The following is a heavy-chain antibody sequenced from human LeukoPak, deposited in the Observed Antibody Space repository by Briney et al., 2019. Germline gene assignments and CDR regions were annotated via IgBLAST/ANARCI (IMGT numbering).Heavy chain of an antibody. V-gene: IGHV5-51*01. CDR1: GYSFTNYW. Sequence: GEALKISCKGSGYSFTNYWIGWVRQMPGKGLGWMGSIYPGDSDTRYSPSFRGQVTISADKSINTAFLQWSSLKASDTAIYYYATVAGYAKNWFDPWGQGTLVTVPS. D-gene: IGHD5-12*01. CDR3: ATVAGYAKNWFDP. J-gene: IGHJ5*02. CDR2: IYPGDSDT.